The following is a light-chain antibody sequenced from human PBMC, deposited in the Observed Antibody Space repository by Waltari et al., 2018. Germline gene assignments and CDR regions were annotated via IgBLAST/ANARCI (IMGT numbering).Light chain of an antibody. CDR2: GAS. V-gene: IGKV3-15*01. Sequence: EIVMTQSPATLDVSPGERAKLSCRASQSVSSNLAWYQQKPGQAPRLLIYGASTRATGIPARFSGSGSGTEFTLTISSLQSEDFAVYYCQQYNNWPPHTFGQGTKLEIK. CDR3: QQYNNWPPHT. J-gene: IGKJ2*01. CDR1: QSVSSN.